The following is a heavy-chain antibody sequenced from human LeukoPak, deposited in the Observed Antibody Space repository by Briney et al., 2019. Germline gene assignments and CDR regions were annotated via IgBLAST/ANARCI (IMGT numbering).Heavy chain of an antibody. V-gene: IGHV4-59*01. D-gene: IGHD1-26*01. CDR1: GGSISSYY. CDR2: IYYSGST. J-gene: IGHJ4*02. CDR3: ASNLAGALDY. Sequence: LETLSLTCTVSGGSISSYYWSWIRQPPGKGLEWIGYIYYSGSTNYNPSLKSRVTISVDTSKNQFSLKLSSVTAADTAVYYCASNLAGALDYWGQGTLVTVSS.